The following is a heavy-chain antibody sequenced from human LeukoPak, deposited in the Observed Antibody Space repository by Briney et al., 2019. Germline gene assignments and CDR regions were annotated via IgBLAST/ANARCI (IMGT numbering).Heavy chain of an antibody. CDR1: GGTFSSHA. CDR3: AIEGYDFWSRYPLYYFDY. D-gene: IGHD3-3*01. V-gene: IGHV1-69*11. CDR2: IIPILGTT. Sequence: SVEVSCKASGGTFSSHAISWVRQAPGQGLEWMGRIIPILGTTNYAQKFQGRVTITTDESTSTAYMELSSLRSGDTAVYYCAIEGYDFWSRYPLYYFDYWGQGTLVTVSS. J-gene: IGHJ4*02.